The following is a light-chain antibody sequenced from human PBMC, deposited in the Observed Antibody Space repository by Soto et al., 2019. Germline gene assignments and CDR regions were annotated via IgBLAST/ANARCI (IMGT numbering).Light chain of an antibody. V-gene: IGKV3-20*01. CDR1: QSVTSSD. CDR3: QHYGSSRT. Sequence: EIVLTQSPGTLSLSPGERATLSCRASQSVTSSDLAWYQQKPGQAPRLFIYGASNRATGIPDRFSGSGSGKDFTLTISRLEPEDFAVYFCQHYGSSRTFGQGTKVEIK. CDR2: GAS. J-gene: IGKJ1*01.